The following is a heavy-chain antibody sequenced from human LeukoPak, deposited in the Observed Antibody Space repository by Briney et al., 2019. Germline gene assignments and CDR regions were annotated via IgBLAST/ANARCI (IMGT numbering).Heavy chain of an antibody. Sequence: PGGSLRLSCAASGFTFSSYAMSWVRQAPGRGLEWVSAISGSGGNTYYGDSVKGRFTISGDNSQNTLYLQMNSLRAEDTAVYYCAKGSSGYETNFDFWGQGTLVTVSS. V-gene: IGHV3-23*01. CDR3: AKGSSGYETNFDF. CDR1: GFTFSSYA. J-gene: IGHJ4*02. CDR2: ISGSGGNT. D-gene: IGHD5-12*01.